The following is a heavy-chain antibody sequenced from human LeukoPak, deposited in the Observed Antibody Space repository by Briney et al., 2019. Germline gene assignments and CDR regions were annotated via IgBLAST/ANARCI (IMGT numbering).Heavy chain of an antibody. CDR3: ATQTGALYYYYGMDI. D-gene: IGHD3-10*01. V-gene: IGHV3-23*01. CDR2: ISGSGGST. Sequence: PGGSLRLSCAASGFTFSSYAMSWVRQAPGKGLEGVSAISGSGGSTYYADSVKGRFTISRDNSKNTLYLQMNSLRAEDTAVYYCATQTGALYYYYGMDIWGQGTTVTVSS. CDR1: GFTFSSYA. J-gene: IGHJ6*02.